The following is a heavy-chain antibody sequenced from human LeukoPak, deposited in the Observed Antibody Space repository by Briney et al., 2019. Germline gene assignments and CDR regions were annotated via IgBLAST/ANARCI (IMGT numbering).Heavy chain of an antibody. D-gene: IGHD3-9*01. CDR2: ITGSGGIT. J-gene: IGHJ4*02. CDR1: GFTFSNYA. Sequence: GGSLRLSCVASGFTFSNYAMSWVRQAPGKGPEWVSAITGSGGITYYADSVKGRFTISRDNSKNTLYLQMNSLRAEDTAVYYCAKWGDYDVLTGYYDPDYWGQGTLVTVSS. V-gene: IGHV3-23*01. CDR3: AKWGDYDVLTGYYDPDY.